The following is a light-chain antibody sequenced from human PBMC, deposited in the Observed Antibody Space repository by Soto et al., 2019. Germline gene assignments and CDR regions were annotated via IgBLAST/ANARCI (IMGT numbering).Light chain of an antibody. CDR3: SGFRSTTTRTYV. CDR1: SSDVGGYDY. Sequence: QSALTQPASVSGSPGQSITISCTGTSSDVGGYDYVSWYQQHPGKAPNLMIFEVTNRPSGGSHRLSGSKSCNTSSLTISGQRDEDEEDYYCSGFRSTTTRTYVFGTGTKVTVL. V-gene: IGLV2-14*01. CDR2: EVT. J-gene: IGLJ1*01.